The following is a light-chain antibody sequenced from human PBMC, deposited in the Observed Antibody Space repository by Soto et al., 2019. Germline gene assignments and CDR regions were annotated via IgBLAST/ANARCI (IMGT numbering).Light chain of an antibody. J-gene: IGKJ1*01. CDR3: QQHDGPKT. CDR2: GAS. CDR1: QSVGSTK. Sequence: PGERATLSCRASQSVGSTKLAWYQQKPGQAPRLLIYGASSRATGIPDRFSGSGSETDVTLTISRLEPEDFAVYYCQQHDGPKTFGQGTKVEIK. V-gene: IGKV3-20*01.